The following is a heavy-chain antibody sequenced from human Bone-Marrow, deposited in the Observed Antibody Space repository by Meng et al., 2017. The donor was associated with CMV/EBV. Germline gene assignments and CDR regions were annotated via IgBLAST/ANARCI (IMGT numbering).Heavy chain of an antibody. CDR2: LYSGGNT. V-gene: IGHV3-53*01. D-gene: IGHD3-22*01. J-gene: IGHJ4*02. CDR1: GFSVSKNY. CDR3: AKPYDSSGYSLDY. Sequence: GGSLRLSCAASGFSVSKNYMTWVRQAPGKGLEWVAVLYSGGNTFYADSVKGRFTISRDNSENTLYLQMNSLRAEDTAVYYCAKPYDSSGYSLDYWGQGTLVTFSS.